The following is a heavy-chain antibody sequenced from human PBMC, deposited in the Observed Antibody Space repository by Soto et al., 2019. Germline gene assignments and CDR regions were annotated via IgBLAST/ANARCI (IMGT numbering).Heavy chain of an antibody. CDR3: AAEGSVYCGGDCYSGSFDY. V-gene: IGHV1-58*01. Sequence: ASVKVSCKASGFTFTSSAVQWVRQARGQRLEWIGWIVVGSGNTNYAQKFQERVTITRDMSTSTAYMELSSLRSEDTAVYYCAAEGSVYCGGDCYSGSFDYWGQGTLVTV. J-gene: IGHJ4*02. CDR2: IVVGSGNT. D-gene: IGHD2-21*02. CDR1: GFTFTSSA.